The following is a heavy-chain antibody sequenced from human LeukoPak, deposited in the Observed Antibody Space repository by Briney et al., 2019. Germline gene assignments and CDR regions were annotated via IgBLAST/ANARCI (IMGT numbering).Heavy chain of an antibody. CDR2: IYYSGST. CDR1: GGSISSYY. V-gene: IGHV4-59*12. D-gene: IGHD6-13*01. CDR3: AREEIAATGYNWFDL. J-gene: IGHJ5*02. Sequence: PSETLSLTCTVSGGSISSYYWSWIRQPPGKGLEWIGYIYYSGSTNYNPSLKSRVTMSVDTSKNQFSLKLSSVTAADTAVYYCAREEIAATGYNWFDLWGQGTLVTASS.